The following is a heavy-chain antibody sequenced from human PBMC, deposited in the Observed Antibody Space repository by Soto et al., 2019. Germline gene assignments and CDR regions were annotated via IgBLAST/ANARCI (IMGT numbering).Heavy chain of an antibody. CDR2: ISSNGGST. D-gene: IGHD2-2*02. CDR3: ARVSSAVPAAISYYYYYMDV. V-gene: IGHV3-64*01. CDR1: GFTFSSYA. Sequence: GGSLRLSCTASGFTFSSYAMHWVRQAPGKGLEYVSAISSNGGSTYYANSVKGRFTISRDNSKNTLYLQMGSLRAEDMAVYYCARVSSAVPAAISYYYYYMDVWGKGTTVTVSS. J-gene: IGHJ6*03.